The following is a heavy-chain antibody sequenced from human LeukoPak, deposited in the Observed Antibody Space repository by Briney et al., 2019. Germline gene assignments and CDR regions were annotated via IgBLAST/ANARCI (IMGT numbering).Heavy chain of an antibody. CDR1: GYTFTSYY. D-gene: IGHD1-1*01. CDR3: AREGRVFVGVWNEISVFGY. J-gene: IGHJ4*02. V-gene: IGHV1-46*01. CDR2: INPSGGST. Sequence: ASVKVSCKASGYTFTSYYMHWMRQAPGQGLEWMGIINPSGGSTSYAQKFQGRVTMTRDTSTSTVYMELSSLRSEDTAVYYCAREGRVFVGVWNEISVFGYWGQGTLVTVSS.